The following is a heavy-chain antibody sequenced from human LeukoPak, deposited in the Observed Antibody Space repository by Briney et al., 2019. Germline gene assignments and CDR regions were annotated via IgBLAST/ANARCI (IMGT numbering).Heavy chain of an antibody. D-gene: IGHD5-18*01. CDR2: INHSGST. J-gene: IGHJ4*02. CDR3: ARGVWDTAMASEGQGYFDY. CDR1: GGSFSGYY. V-gene: IGHV4-34*01. Sequence: PSETLSLTCAVYGGSFSGYYWSWIRQPPGKGLEWIGEINHSGSTNYNPSLKSRVTISVDTSKNQFSLELSSVTAADTAVYYCARGVWDTAMASEGQGYFDYWGQGTLVTVSS.